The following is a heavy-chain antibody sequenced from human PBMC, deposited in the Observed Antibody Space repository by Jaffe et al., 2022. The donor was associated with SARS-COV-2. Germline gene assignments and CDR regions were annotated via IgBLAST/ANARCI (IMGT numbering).Heavy chain of an antibody. V-gene: IGHV4-34*01. CDR2: INHSGST. J-gene: IGHJ4*02. D-gene: IGHD3-16*02. CDR3: ARGGGGVIVKAEFDY. CDR1: GGSFSGYY. Sequence: QVQLQQWGAGLLKPSETLSLTCAVYGGSFSGYYWSWIRQPPGKGLEWIGEINHSGSTNYNPSLKSRVTISVDTSKNQFSLKLSSVTAADTAVYYCARGGGGVIVKAEFDYWGQGTLVTVSS.